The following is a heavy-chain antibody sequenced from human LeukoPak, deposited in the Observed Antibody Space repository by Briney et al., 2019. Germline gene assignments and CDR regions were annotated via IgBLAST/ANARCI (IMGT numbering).Heavy chain of an antibody. CDR1: GFTFSSYA. Sequence: PGGSLRLSCAASGFTFSSYAMHWVRQAPGKGLEYVSAISSNGGSTYYANSVKGRFTISRDNSKNTLYLQMGSLRAEDMAVYYCARVNGSYYWGFDYWGQGTLVTVSS. D-gene: IGHD1-26*01. CDR3: ARVNGSYYWGFDY. V-gene: IGHV3-64*01. CDR2: ISSNGGST. J-gene: IGHJ4*02.